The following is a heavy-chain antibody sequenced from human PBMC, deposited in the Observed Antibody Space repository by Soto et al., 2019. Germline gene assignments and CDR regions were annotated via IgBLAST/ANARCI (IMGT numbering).Heavy chain of an antibody. CDR1: GFTFSSYS. Sequence: EVQLVESGGGLVQPGGSLRLSCAASGFTFSSYSMNWVRQAPGKGLEWVSYISSSTVTIYYADSVKGRFTISRDNAKNSLYVQMNSLRAEETAVYYCARDESGWYLGYCGRGTLVTVAS. V-gene: IGHV3-48*01. CDR3: ARDESGWYLGY. CDR2: ISSSTVTI. D-gene: IGHD6-19*01. J-gene: IGHJ4*02.